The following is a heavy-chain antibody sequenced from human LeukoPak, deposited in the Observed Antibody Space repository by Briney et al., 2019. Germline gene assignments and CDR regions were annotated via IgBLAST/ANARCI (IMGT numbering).Heavy chain of an antibody. CDR3: AREYNEFDY. J-gene: IGHJ4*02. CDR1: GFTFSSYE. D-gene: IGHD1-14*01. V-gene: IGHV3-48*03. Sequence: PGGSLRLSCAASGFTFSSYEMNWVRRAPGKGLEWVSYIGSSGSTIYYADSVKGRFTISRDNAKNSLYLQMDSLRAEDTAVYYCAREYNEFDYWGQGTLVTVSS. CDR2: IGSSGSTI.